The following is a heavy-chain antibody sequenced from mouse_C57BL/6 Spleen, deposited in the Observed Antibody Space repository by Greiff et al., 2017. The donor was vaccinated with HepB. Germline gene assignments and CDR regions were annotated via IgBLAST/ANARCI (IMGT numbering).Heavy chain of an antibody. J-gene: IGHJ4*01. CDR2: ISYDGSN. CDR3: ARGPYAMGC. V-gene: IGHV3-6*01. Sequence: LLESGPGLVKPSQSLSLSCSATGYSITSGYYWNWIRQFPGNKLECMGYISYDGSNNYNPPLKNRISLTRDTSNNQVFLKLNSVTTEDTATYYCARGPYAMGCWGQGTSVAVSS. CDR1: GYSITSGYY.